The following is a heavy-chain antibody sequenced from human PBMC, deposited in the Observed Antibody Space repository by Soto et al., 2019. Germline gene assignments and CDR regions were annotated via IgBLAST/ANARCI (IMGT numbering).Heavy chain of an antibody. CDR2: ITHSGST. CDR3: ARAHLGSDRYTLEPFDP. J-gene: IGHJ5*02. D-gene: IGHD1-1*01. CDR1: GGSFSGYY. Sequence: SETLSLTCAVYGGSFSGYYWTWIRQPPGKGLEWIGEITHSGSTNYNPSLKSRVTISVDTSKNQFSLNLNSVTAADTAVYYCARAHLGSDRYTLEPFDPWCQGTLVTVSS. V-gene: IGHV4-34*01.